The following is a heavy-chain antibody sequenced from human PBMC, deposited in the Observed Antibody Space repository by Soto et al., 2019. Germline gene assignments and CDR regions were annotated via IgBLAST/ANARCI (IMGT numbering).Heavy chain of an antibody. CDR2: INSDGSIT. V-gene: IGHV3-74*01. CDR1: GFTFSSNW. CDR3: ARGSSSWYVSFDS. J-gene: IGHJ4*02. Sequence: QAGGSLRLSCAASGFTFSSNWMHWVRQAPGKGLVWVSRINSDGSITSYADSVKGQFTISRDNAKNTLYLQMNSLRAEDTAVYYCARGSSSWYVSFDSWGQGTLVTVSS. D-gene: IGHD6-13*01.